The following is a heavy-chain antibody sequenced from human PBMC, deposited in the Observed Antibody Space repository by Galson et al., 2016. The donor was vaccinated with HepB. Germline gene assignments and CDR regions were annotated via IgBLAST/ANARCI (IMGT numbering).Heavy chain of an antibody. Sequence: QSGAEVKKPGESLRISCKVSGYSFANYWIGWVRQRPGKGLEWMGIIYPGDPDTRYSPSFQGQVTISADKSISTAYLQWSSLRASDTAMYYCTRHDGVITARDYGGQGTLVTVS. J-gene: IGHJ4*02. D-gene: IGHD2-15*01. CDR2: IYPGDPDT. V-gene: IGHV5-51*01. CDR3: TRHDGVITARDY. CDR1: GYSFANYW.